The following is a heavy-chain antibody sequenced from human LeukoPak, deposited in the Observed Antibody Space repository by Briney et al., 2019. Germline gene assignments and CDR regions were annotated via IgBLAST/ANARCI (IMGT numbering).Heavy chain of an antibody. CDR3: ARVSGGHYDILTGYYGDSIMDV. J-gene: IGHJ6*04. D-gene: IGHD3-9*01. CDR2: IYYSGST. Sequence: PSETLSLTCTVSGGSISSYYWSWIRQPPGKGLEWIGYIYYSGSTNYDPSLKSRVTISVDTSKNQFSLKLSSVTAADTAVYYCARVSGGHYDILTGYYGDSIMDVWGKGTTVTISS. V-gene: IGHV4-59*01. CDR1: GGSISSYY.